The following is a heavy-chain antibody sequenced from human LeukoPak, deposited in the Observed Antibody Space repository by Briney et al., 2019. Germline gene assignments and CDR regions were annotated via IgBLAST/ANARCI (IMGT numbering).Heavy chain of an antibody. CDR2: IYYSGST. CDR3: ARGRDAFDI. J-gene: IGHJ3*02. V-gene: IGHV4-59*01. CDR1: GGSISSYY. Sequence: PSETLSLTCTVSGGSISSYYWIWIRQPPGKGLEWIGYIYYSGSTNYNPSLKSRVTISVDTSKNQFSLKLSSVTAADTAVYYCARGRDAFDIWGQGTMVTVSS.